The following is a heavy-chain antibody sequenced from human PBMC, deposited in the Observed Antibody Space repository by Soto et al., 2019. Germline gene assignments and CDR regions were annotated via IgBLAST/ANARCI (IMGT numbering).Heavy chain of an antibody. Sequence: EVQLLESGGGLVQPGGSLRLSCAASGFTFSSYSMNWVRQAPGKGLEWVATVGGGGEHTFYADSVQGRFTISRDDSQNKLYLQMNSLRAEDTAVYFCAKRDSGSGRSPPLINYWGQGTLVTVSS. D-gene: IGHD3-10*01. J-gene: IGHJ4*02. V-gene: IGHV3-23*01. CDR2: VGGGGEHT. CDR1: GFTFSSYS. CDR3: AKRDSGSGRSPPLINY.